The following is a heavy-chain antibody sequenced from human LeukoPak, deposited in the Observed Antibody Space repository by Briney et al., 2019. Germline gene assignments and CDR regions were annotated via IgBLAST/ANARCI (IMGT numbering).Heavy chain of an antibody. CDR2: INPSGGST. CDR1: GYSLTSYY. J-gene: IGHJ3*02. CDR3: TRTDYDYVWGSYRYSGHAFDI. V-gene: IGHV1-46*03. Sequence: ASVQVSCKASGYSLTSYYMHLVRQAPGQGLEWVAIINPSGGSTRYAQKFQDRVTVTRDTSTSTVYMELSSLRSEDTAVYFCTRTDYDYVWGSYRYSGHAFDIKGQGTMVTVSS. D-gene: IGHD3-16*02.